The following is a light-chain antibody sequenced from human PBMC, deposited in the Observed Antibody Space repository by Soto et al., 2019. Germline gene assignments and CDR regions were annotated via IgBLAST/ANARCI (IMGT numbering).Light chain of an antibody. CDR3: CSYAGSLVV. V-gene: IGLV2-11*01. CDR1: SSDVGGYNY. Sequence: QSALTQPRSVSGSPGKSVTISCTGTSSDVGGYNYVSWYQQHPGKAPKLMIYDVSKRPSGVPGRFSGSKSGNTASLTIPGLQAEDETDYYCCSYAGSLVVFGGGTKLTVL. CDR2: DVS. J-gene: IGLJ2*01.